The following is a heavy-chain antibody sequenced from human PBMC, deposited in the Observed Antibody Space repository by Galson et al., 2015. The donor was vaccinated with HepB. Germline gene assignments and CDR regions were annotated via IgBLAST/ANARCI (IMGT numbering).Heavy chain of an antibody. CDR3: ARPTRRQLLSFGY. CDR2: IYYSGST. V-gene: IGHV4-39*01. CDR1: GGSISSSSYY. D-gene: IGHD2-2*01. Sequence: ETLSLTCTVSGGSISSSSYYWGWIRQPPGKGLEWIGSIYYSGSTYYNPSLKSRVTISVDTSKNQFSLKLSSVTAADTAVYYCARPTRRQLLSFGYWGQGTLVTVSS. J-gene: IGHJ4*02.